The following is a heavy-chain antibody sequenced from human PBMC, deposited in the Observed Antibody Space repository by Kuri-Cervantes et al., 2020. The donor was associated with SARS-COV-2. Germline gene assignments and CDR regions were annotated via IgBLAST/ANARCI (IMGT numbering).Heavy chain of an antibody. V-gene: IGHV1-69*06. D-gene: IGHD3-22*01. Sequence: SVKVSCKASGGTFSSYAISWVRQAPGQGLEWMGGIIPIFGTANYAQKFQGRVTTTADKSTSTAYMELSSLRSEDTAVYYCARDYYYDSSGYYYRFDYWGQGTLVTVSS. J-gene: IGHJ4*02. CDR2: IIPIFGTA. CDR3: ARDYYYDSSGYYYRFDY. CDR1: GGTFSSYA.